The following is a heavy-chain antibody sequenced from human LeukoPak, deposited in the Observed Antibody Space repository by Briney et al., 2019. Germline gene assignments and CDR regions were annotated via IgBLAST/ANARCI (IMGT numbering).Heavy chain of an antibody. V-gene: IGHV3-21*01. CDR3: ARIMTQQMVFDY. Sequence: PGGSLRLSCAASGFTFSSYDMNWVRQAPGKGLEWVSFISSSSSYIYYADSVKGRFTISRDNAKNSLYLQMNSLRAEDTAVYYCARIMTQQMVFDYWGQGTLVTVSS. CDR2: ISSSSSYI. D-gene: IGHD6-13*01. CDR1: GFTFSSYD. J-gene: IGHJ4*02.